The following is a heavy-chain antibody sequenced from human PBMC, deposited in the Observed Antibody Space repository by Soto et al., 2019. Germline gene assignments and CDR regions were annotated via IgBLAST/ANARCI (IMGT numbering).Heavy chain of an antibody. D-gene: IGHD3-22*01. CDR1: GYTFTSYG. Sequence: QVQLVQSGAEVKKPGASVKVSCKASGYTFTSYGISWVRQAPGQGLEWMGWISAYNGNTNYAQKLQGRVTITTDTXMSTADMELRSLRSDDTAVYYCARVRVVVIPNWFDPWGQGTLVTVSS. V-gene: IGHV1-18*01. CDR3: ARVRVVVIPNWFDP. J-gene: IGHJ5*02. CDR2: ISAYNGNT.